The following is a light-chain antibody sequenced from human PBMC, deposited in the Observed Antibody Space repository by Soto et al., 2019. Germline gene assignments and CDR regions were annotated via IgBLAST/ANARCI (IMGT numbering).Light chain of an antibody. CDR2: GNN. J-gene: IGLJ2*01. CDR1: GSSIGTNT. V-gene: IGLV1-44*01. CDR3: AAWEGSLNNVL. Sequence: QSVLTQPPSASGTPGQRVTISCSGSGSSIGTNTVNWYRQLPGTAPKLLIYGNNQRPSGVPDRFSGSKSGTSASLAISGLQSEDEAEYYCAAWEGSLNNVLFGGGTQLTVL.